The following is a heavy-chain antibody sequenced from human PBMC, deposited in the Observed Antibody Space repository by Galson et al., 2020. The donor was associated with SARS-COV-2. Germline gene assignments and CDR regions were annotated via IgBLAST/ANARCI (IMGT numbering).Heavy chain of an antibody. CDR1: GFTFNSYS. CDR2: ISTSSTYI. D-gene: IGHD6-6*01. CDR3: ARIPGSSVNFYYYYMDV. V-gene: IGHV3-21*01. J-gene: IGHJ6*03. Sequence: GGSLRLSCAASGFTFNSYSMNWVRQAPGKGLEWVSSISTSSTYIYYADSVKGRLTVSRDNAKNSLYLQMNSLRAEDTAVYYCARIPGSSVNFYYYYMDVWGKGTTVTVSS.